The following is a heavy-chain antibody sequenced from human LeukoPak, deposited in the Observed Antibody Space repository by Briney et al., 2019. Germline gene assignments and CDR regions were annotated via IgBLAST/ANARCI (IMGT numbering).Heavy chain of an antibody. Sequence: SETLSLTCTVSGGSISSYYWSWIRQPPGKGLEWIGYIYHSGSTNYNPSLKSRVTISVDTSKNQFSLKLSSVTAADTAVYYCARDYRGWEFDYWGQGTLVTVSS. J-gene: IGHJ4*02. D-gene: IGHD1-26*01. CDR2: IYHSGST. CDR1: GGSISSYY. CDR3: ARDYRGWEFDY. V-gene: IGHV4-59*01.